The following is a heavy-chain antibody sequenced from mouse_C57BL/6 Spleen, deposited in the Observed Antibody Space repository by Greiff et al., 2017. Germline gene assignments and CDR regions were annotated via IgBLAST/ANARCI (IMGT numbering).Heavy chain of an antibody. CDR2: FYPGSGSI. CDR1: GYTFTEYT. CDR3: ARHEEGITTVEAWFAY. J-gene: IGHJ3*01. V-gene: IGHV1-62-2*01. Sequence: QVHVKQSGAELVKPGASVKLSCKASGYTFTEYTIHWVKQRSGQGLEWIGWFYPGSGSIKYNEKFKDKATLTADKSSSTVYMELSRLTSEDSAVYFCARHEEGITTVEAWFAYWGQGTLVTVSA. D-gene: IGHD1-1*01.